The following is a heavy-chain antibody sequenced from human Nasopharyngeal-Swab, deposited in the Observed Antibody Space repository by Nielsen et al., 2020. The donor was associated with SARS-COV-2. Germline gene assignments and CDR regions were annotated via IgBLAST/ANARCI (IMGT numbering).Heavy chain of an antibody. CDR1: GFTFSSYA. V-gene: IGHV3-30-3*01. J-gene: IGHJ4*02. Sequence: GESLKISCAASGFTFSSYAMHWIRQAPGKGLEWVAVISYDGSNKYYADSVKGRFTISRDNSKNTLYLQMNSLRAEDTAVYYCASLYGSGSYYKSGFDYWGQGTLVTVSS. D-gene: IGHD3-10*01. CDR2: ISYDGSNK. CDR3: ASLYGSGSYYKSGFDY.